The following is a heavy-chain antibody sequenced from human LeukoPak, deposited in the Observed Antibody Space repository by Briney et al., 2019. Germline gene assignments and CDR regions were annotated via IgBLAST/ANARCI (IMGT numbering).Heavy chain of an antibody. CDR3: ARDLSSSWSPGV. D-gene: IGHD6-13*01. Sequence: GGSLRLSCITSGFAFSNYGFHWVRQAPGKGLEWTAAIWYDGSNQYYPDSVKGRFTISRDNSKNTIYLQMNSLRIEDTAMYYCARDLSSSWSPGVWGQGTMVSVSS. V-gene: IGHV3-33*01. CDR1: GFAFSNYG. CDR2: IWYDGSNQ. J-gene: IGHJ3*01.